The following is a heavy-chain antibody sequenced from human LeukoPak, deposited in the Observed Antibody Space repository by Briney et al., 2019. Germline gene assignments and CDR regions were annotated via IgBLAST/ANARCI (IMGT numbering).Heavy chain of an antibody. CDR1: GFTFSSYW. Sequence: GGSLRLSCAASGFTFSSYWMSWVRQAPGKGLEWVANIKQDGSEKDYVDSMKGRFTISRDNAKNSLYLQMNSLRAEDTALYHCARDTTKYDILTGEFDPWGQGTLVTVSS. CDR3: ARDTTKYDILTGEFDP. CDR2: IKQDGSEK. J-gene: IGHJ5*02. D-gene: IGHD3-9*01. V-gene: IGHV3-7*03.